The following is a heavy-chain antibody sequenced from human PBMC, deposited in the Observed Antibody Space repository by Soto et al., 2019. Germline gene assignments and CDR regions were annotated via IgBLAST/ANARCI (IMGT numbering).Heavy chain of an antibody. CDR3: ARQPYYYDSSGYWRRDWFDP. CDR1: GYSFTSYW. CDR2: IDPSDSYT. D-gene: IGHD3-22*01. Sequence: GESLKISCKGSGYSFTSYWISWVRQMPGKGLEWMGRIDPSDSYTNYSPSFQGHVTISADKSMSTAYLQWSSLKASDTAMYYCARQPYYYDSSGYWRRDWFDPWGQGTLVTVSS. V-gene: IGHV5-10-1*01. J-gene: IGHJ5*02.